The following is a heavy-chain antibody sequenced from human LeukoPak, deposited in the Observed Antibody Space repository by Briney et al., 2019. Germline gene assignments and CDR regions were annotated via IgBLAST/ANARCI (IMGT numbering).Heavy chain of an antibody. J-gene: IGHJ5*02. D-gene: IGHD3-3*01. CDR3: ASEGRRTYYDFWSGYAANWFDP. CDR1: GGTFSSYA. CDR2: IIPIFGTA. Sequence: ASVKVSCKASGGTFSSYAVSWVRQAPGQGLEWMVGIIPIFGTANYAQKFQGRVTITADESTSTAYMELSSLRSEDTAVYYCASEGRRTYYDFWSGYAANWFDPWGQGTLVTVSS. V-gene: IGHV1-69*13.